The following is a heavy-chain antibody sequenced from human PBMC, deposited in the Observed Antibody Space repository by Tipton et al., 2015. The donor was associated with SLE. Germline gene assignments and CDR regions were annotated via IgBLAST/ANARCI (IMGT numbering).Heavy chain of an antibody. Sequence: TLSLTCAVYGGSFSGYYWSWIRQPPGKGLEWIGEINHSGSTNYNPSLKSRVTISVDTSKNQFSLKLSSMTAADTAVYYCARRHYSCPFDSWGRGTLVTVSS. D-gene: IGHD2-15*01. CDR2: INHSGST. V-gene: IGHV4-34*01. CDR1: GGSFSGYY. CDR3: ARRHYSCPFDS. J-gene: IGHJ2*01.